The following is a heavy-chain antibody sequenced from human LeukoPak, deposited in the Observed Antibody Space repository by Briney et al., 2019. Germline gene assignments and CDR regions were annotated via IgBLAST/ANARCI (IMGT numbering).Heavy chain of an antibody. V-gene: IGHV3-30*18. CDR3: AKDLGHLSTYYYDSSGYY. CDR1: GFTFSSYG. J-gene: IGHJ4*02. Sequence: GGSLRLSCAASGFTFSSYGMPWVRQAPGKGLEWVAVISYDGSNKYYADSVKGRFTISRDNSKNTLYLQMNSLRAEDTAVYYCAKDLGHLSTYYYDSSGYYWGQGTLVTVSS. D-gene: IGHD3-22*01. CDR2: ISYDGSNK.